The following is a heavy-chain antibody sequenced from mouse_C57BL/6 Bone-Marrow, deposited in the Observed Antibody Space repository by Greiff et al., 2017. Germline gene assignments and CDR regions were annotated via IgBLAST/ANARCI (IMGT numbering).Heavy chain of an antibody. CDR3: ARGDYAYEGAWFAY. CDR1: GFTFSDYG. Sequence: EVKLVESGGGLVKPGGSLKLSCAASGFTFSDYGMHWVRQAPEKGLKWVAYISSGSSTIYYTDTVKGRFTISRANAKKTLFLQMTSLRSEDTAMYYCARGDYAYEGAWFAYWGQWTLVTVSA. CDR2: ISSGSSTI. D-gene: IGHD2-2*01. J-gene: IGHJ3*01. V-gene: IGHV5-17*01.